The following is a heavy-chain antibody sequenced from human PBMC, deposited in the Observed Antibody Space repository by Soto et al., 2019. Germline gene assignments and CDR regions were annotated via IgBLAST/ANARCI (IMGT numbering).Heavy chain of an antibody. CDR2: IIPIFGTA. Sequence: SVKISCKASGGTFSSYAISWVRQAPGQGLEWMGGIIPIFGTANYAQKFQGRVTITADKSTSTAYMELSSLRSEDTAVYYCASAYCAGDCYSTDNGFDPGGQGTMVTASS. V-gene: IGHV1-69*06. J-gene: IGHJ5*02. CDR1: GGTFSSYA. CDR3: ASAYCAGDCYSTDNGFDP. D-gene: IGHD2-21*02.